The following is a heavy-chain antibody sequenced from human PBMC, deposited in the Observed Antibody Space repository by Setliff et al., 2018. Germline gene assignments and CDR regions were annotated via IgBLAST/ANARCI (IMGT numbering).Heavy chain of an antibody. Sequence: GSLRLSCTTSGFTFFSYTMNWVRQAPGKGLEWVSAITDDGGPTHYAGSVNGRFTIARDNSNSTLYLQMNSLRVEDTALYYCAKSSGSSSSTNLEYLGPGTLVTVSS. D-gene: IGHD6-6*01. CDR2: ITDDGGPT. J-gene: IGHJ4*02. CDR3: AKSSGSSSSTNLEY. V-gene: IGHV3-23*01. CDR1: GFTFFSYT.